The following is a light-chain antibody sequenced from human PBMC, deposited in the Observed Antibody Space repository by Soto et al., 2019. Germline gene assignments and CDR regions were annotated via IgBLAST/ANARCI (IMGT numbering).Light chain of an antibody. CDR3: QQYYNWPLT. CDR2: GAS. Sequence: EIVMTQSPATLSVSPGERATLSCRASQNIVNNLAWYQQKPDQGPWLPIYGASTTATGVPARFSGSWSGTEFTLTISSLQSEDFALYYCQQYYNWPLTFGPGTKLDIK. V-gene: IGKV3-15*01. J-gene: IGKJ3*01. CDR1: QNIVNN.